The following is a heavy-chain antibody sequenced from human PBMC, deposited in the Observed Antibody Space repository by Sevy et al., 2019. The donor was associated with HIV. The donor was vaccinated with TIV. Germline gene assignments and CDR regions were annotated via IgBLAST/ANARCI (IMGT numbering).Heavy chain of an antibody. V-gene: IGHV4-31*03. D-gene: IGHD2-21*02. CDR2: IFDSGIS. J-gene: IGHJ3*02. Sequence: SETLSLTCTVSGGSISSGNYYWTWIRQHPEKGLGWIGYIFDSGISYYHPSLKTRVSISGDTSKNQVSLRLTSVTAADTAIYYCARDRGGNSAFDIWGQGTMVTVSS. CDR1: GGSISSGNYY. CDR3: ARDRGGNSAFDI.